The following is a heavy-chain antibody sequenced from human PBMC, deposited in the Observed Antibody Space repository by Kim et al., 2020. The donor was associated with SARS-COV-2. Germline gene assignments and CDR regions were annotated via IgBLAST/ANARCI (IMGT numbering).Heavy chain of an antibody. J-gene: IGHJ6*02. D-gene: IGHD2-2*01. CDR3: ARRYCSSSSCLMDV. CDR1: GFTFSSYE. CDR2: ISTSGSTI. V-gene: IGHV3-48*03. Sequence: GGSLRLSCAASGFTFSSYEMNWVRQAPGKGLEWGSYISTSGSTIYYADSVKGRFTISRDNAKNSLYLQMNRLRAEDTAVYYCARRYCSSSSCLMDVWGQGTTVTVS.